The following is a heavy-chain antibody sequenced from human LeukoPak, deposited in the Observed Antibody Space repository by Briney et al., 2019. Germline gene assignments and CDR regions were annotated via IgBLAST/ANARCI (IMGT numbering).Heavy chain of an antibody. V-gene: IGHV4-38-2*02. CDR2: IFHTGST. J-gene: IGHJ4*02. Sequence: SETLSLTCTVSGYSISSGYYWAWIRQPPGKGLEWIGSIFHTGSTNYNPSLKSRVTISVDTSKNQFSLKLSSVTAADTAVYYCASSLSSGYYYGYWGQGTLVTVSS. CDR1: GYSISSGYY. D-gene: IGHD3-22*01. CDR3: ASSLSSGYYYGY.